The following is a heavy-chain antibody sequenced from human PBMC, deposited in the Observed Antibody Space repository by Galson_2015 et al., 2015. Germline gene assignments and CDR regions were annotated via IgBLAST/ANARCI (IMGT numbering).Heavy chain of an antibody. CDR2: ITSTGDTT. CDR1: AFAFSIYG. Sequence: SLRLSCAASAFAFSIYGMNWIRQAPGKGLEWVSYITSTGDTTYYADSVKGRFTVSRDNAKNSLFLRMNSLRAEDTALYYCAKTTVAAGSSWYMDAWGKGTTVTVSS. D-gene: IGHD4-23*01. V-gene: IGHV3-48*03. J-gene: IGHJ6*03. CDR3: AKTTVAAGSSWYMDA.